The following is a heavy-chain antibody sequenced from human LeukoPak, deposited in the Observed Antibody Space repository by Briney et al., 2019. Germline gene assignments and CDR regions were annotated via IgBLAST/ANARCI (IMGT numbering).Heavy chain of an antibody. Sequence: SETLSLTCAVYGGSFSGYYWSWIRQPPGKGLEWIGEINHSGSTNYNPSLKSRVTISVDTSKNQFSLKLSSMTAADTAVYYCARWMETPRGYFDYWGQGTVVTVSS. CDR1: GGSFSGYY. D-gene: IGHD1-1*01. CDR2: INHSGST. V-gene: IGHV4-34*01. J-gene: IGHJ4*02. CDR3: ARWMETPRGYFDY.